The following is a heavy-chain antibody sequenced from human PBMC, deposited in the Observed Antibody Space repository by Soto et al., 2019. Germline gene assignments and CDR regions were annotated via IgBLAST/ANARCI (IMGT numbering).Heavy chain of an antibody. CDR2: INHSGST. CDR1: GGSFSGDY. V-gene: IGHV4-34*01. CDR3: ARRVAPCITMVRGVMIYYGMDV. D-gene: IGHD3-10*01. J-gene: IGHJ6*02. Sequence: SETLSLTCAVYGGSFSGDYWCWIRQPPGKGLEWIGEINHSGSTNYNPSLKSRVTISVDTSKNQFSLKLSSVTAAATAVYYCARRVAPCITMVRGVMIYYGMDVWGQGTPVTVSS.